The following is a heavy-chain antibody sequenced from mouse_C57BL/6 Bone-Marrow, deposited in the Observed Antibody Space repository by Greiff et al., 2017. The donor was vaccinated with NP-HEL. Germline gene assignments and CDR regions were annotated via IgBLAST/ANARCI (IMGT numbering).Heavy chain of an antibody. CDR1: GYTFTTYP. CDR3: ARGGNYWYYFDY. J-gene: IGHJ2*01. V-gene: IGHV1-47*01. D-gene: IGHD2-1*01. CDR2: FHPYNDDT. Sequence: QVQLQQSGAELVKPGASVKMSCKASGYTFTTYPIEWVKQNHGKSLAWIGNFHPYNDDTEYNEKFKNKATLTVEKSSSTVYLELSRLTSDDSSVYYCARGGNYWYYFDYWGQGTTLTGSS.